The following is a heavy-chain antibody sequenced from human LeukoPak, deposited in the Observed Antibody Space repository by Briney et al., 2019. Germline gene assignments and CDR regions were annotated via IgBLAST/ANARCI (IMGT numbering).Heavy chain of an antibody. CDR2: ISSSSSTI. CDR1: GFTFSSYG. CDR3: AREQQLAEFDY. D-gene: IGHD6-13*01. J-gene: IGHJ4*02. Sequence: GGSLRLSCAASGFTFSSYGMHWVRQAPGKGLEWVSYISSSSSTIYYADSVKGRFTISRDNAKNSLYLQMNSLRAEDTAVYYCAREQQLAEFDYWGQGTLVTVSS. V-gene: IGHV3-48*01.